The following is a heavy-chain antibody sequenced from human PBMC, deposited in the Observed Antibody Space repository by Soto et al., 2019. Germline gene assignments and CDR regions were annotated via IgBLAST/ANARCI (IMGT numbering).Heavy chain of an antibody. CDR3: ARSLKITFGGVIVIGAFDI. Sequence: GGSLRLSCAASGFTFSSYARHWVRQAPGKGLEYVSAISSNGGSTYYANSVKGRFTTSRDNSKNTLYLQMGSLRAEDMAVYYCARSLKITFGGVIVIGAFDIWGQGTMVT. V-gene: IGHV3-64*01. CDR2: ISSNGGST. J-gene: IGHJ3*02. CDR1: GFTFSSYA. D-gene: IGHD3-16*02.